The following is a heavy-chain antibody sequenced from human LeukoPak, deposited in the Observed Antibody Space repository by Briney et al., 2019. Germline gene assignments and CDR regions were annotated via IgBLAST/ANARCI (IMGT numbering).Heavy chain of an antibody. CDR3: ARWSHRDAFDI. J-gene: IGHJ3*02. CDR2: IYYSGST. V-gene: IGHV4-30-4*01. Sequence: SETLSLTCTVSGVSISSGDYYWSWIRQPPGKGLEWIGYIYYSGSTYYNPSLKSRVTISVDTSKNQFSLKLSSVTAADTAVYYCARWSHRDAFDIWGQGTMVTVSS. D-gene: IGHD1-14*01. CDR1: GVSISSGDYY.